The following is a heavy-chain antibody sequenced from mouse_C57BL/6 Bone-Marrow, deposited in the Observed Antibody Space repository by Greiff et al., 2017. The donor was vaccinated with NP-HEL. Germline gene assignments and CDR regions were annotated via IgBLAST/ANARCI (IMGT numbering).Heavy chain of an antibody. CDR2: IDPSDSYT. J-gene: IGHJ2*01. CDR3: AREDDYYGSSLYFDY. V-gene: IGHV1-69*01. Sequence: QVQLQQPGAELVMPGASVKLSCKASGYTFTSYWMHWVKQRPGQGLEWIGDIDPSDSYTNYNQKFKGKATLTVDKSSSTAYMQLSSLTSEDSAVYYCAREDDYYGSSLYFDYWGRGTTLTVSS. CDR1: GYTFTSYW. D-gene: IGHD1-1*01.